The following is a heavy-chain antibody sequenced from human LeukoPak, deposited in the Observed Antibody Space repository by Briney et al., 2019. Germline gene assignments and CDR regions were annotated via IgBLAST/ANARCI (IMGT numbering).Heavy chain of an antibody. CDR1: GYTFTSYG. V-gene: IGHV1-18*01. J-gene: IGHJ5*02. Sequence: ASVKVSCKASGYTFTSYGISWVRQAPGQGLEWMGWICAYNGNTNYAQKLQGRVTMTTDTSTSTAYMELRSLRSEDTAVYYCARGNPSITMIVEPPSNWFDPWGQGTLVTVSS. D-gene: IGHD3-22*01. CDR3: ARGNPSITMIVEPPSNWFDP. CDR2: ICAYNGNT.